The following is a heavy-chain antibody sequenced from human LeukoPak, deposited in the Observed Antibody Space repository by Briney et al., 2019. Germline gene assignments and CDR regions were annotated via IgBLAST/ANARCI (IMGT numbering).Heavy chain of an antibody. V-gene: IGHV3-21*01. J-gene: IGHJ3*02. D-gene: IGHD6-19*01. CDR3: ARESSWQWLVYWSSDAFDI. CDR1: GFTFSTYS. CDR2: ISSSSSYI. Sequence: GRSLRLSCAASGFTFSTYSMHWVRQAPGKGLEWVSSISSSSSYIYYADSVKGRFTISRDNAKNSLYLQMNSLRAEDTAVYYCARESSWQWLVYWSSDAFDIWGQGTMVTVSS.